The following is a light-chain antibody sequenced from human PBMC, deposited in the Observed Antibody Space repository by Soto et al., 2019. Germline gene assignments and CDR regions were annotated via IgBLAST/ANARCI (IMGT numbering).Light chain of an antibody. V-gene: IGLV3-1*01. J-gene: IGLJ2*01. Sequence: SYELIQPSSVSVSPGRTARITCSGDKLGDKYACWYQQKAGQSPVLVLFEDDKRPAGIPERFSGSNSGSTATLTISEAQATDEADYYCQTWDSNTVIFGGGTKVTVL. CDR1: KLGDKY. CDR3: QTWDSNTVI. CDR2: EDD.